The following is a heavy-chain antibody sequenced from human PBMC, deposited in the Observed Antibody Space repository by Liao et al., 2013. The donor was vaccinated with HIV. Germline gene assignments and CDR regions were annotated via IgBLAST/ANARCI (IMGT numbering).Heavy chain of an antibody. CDR3: ARGGYSGYDYLNY. CDR1: GGSISSGSYY. D-gene: IGHD5-12*01. J-gene: IGHJ4*02. V-gene: IGHV4-61*02. Sequence: QVQLQESGPGLVKPSQTLSLTCTVSGGSISSGSYYWSWIRQPAGKGLEWIGRIYTSGSTNYNPSLKSRVTMSVDTSKNQFSLKLTSVTAADTAVYYCARGGYSGYDYLNYWGQGTLVTVSS. CDR2: IYTSGST.